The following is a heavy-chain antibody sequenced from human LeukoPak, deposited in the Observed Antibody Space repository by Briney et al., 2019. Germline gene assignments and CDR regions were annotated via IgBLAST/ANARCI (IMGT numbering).Heavy chain of an antibody. Sequence: GGSLRLSCAASGFTVSSKYMSWVRQAPGKGLEWVSVIYIDGGTYYADSVKGRFTISRDNSKNTLLLQMNSLRAEDTAVYYCARGPYSNRLGGQGTLVTVSS. V-gene: IGHV3-66*01. CDR3: ARGPYSNRL. J-gene: IGHJ4*02. CDR1: GFTVSSKY. D-gene: IGHD2-2*01. CDR2: IYIDGGT.